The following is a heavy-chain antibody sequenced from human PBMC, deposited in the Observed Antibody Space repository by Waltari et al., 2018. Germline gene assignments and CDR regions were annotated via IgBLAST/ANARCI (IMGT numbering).Heavy chain of an antibody. CDR1: VRNFRSYS. J-gene: IGHJ4*02. CDR3: ARDFYCSDGRCTDY. V-gene: IGHV3-21*01. Sequence: EVQLVESGGGQVKPGGSLRLSCVVSVRNFRSYSMNWVRQAPGKGLEWVSYISDGSDYSYYADSVKGRFTISRDNAKNSLYLQMNRLRTDDTAVYYCARDFYCSDGRCTDYWGQGTLVTVSS. D-gene: IGHD2-15*01. CDR2: ISDGSDYS.